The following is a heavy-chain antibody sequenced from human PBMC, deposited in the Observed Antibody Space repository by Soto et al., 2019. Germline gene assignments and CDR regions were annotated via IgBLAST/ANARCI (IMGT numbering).Heavy chain of an antibody. D-gene: IGHD5-12*01. CDR3: AKVGPLQYSGYDEKDY. Sequence: QVQLVESGGGVVQPGRSLRLSCAASGFTFSSYGMHWVRQAPGKGLEWVAVISYDGSNKYYADSVKGRFTISRDNSKNTLYLQMNSLRAEDTAVYYCAKVGPLQYSGYDEKDYWGQGTLVTVSS. J-gene: IGHJ4*02. CDR1: GFTFSSYG. V-gene: IGHV3-30*18. CDR2: ISYDGSNK.